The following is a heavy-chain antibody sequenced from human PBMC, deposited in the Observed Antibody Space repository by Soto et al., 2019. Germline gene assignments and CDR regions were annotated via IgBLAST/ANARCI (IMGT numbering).Heavy chain of an antibody. CDR2: ISAYNGNT. CDR3: ARPGGDLYDFWSGYGSFDY. J-gene: IGHJ4*02. V-gene: IGHV1-18*01. Sequence: QVQLVQSGAEVKKPGASVKVSCKASGYTFTSYGISWVRQAPGQGLEWMGWISAYNGNTNYAPKLQGRVTMTTETSTSTAYMELRSLRSDDTAVYYCARPGGDLYDFWSGYGSFDYWGQGTLVTVSS. D-gene: IGHD3-3*01. CDR1: GYTFTSYG.